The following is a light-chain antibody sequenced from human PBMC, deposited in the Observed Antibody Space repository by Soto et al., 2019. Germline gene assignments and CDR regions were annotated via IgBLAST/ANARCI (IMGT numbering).Light chain of an antibody. CDR1: RSQNGAGYD. CDR2: DNN. V-gene: IGLV1-40*01. Sequence: MLAQPPPISAAPAQRVTTSCPGRRSQNGAGYDVHWYQQLPGTAPKLLIYDNNNRPSGVPDRFSGSKSGTSASLAITGLQAEDEADYYCQSYDSSLSGYVFGTGTKVTVL. CDR3: QSYDSSLSGYV. J-gene: IGLJ1*01.